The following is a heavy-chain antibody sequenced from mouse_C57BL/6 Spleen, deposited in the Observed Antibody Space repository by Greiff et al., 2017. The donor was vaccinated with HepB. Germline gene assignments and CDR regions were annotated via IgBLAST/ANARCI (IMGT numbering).Heavy chain of an antibody. CDR3: SRRDYGSGYAMDY. Sequence: QVQLQQSDAELVKPGASVKISCKVSGYTFTDHIIHWMKQRPEQGLEWIGYIYTRDGSTKYNEKFKGKATLTADKSSSTAYMQLNSLTSEDSAVYFCSRRDYGSGYAMDYWGQGTSVTVSS. D-gene: IGHD1-1*01. CDR2: IYTRDGST. CDR1: GYTFTDHI. V-gene: IGHV1-78*01. J-gene: IGHJ4*01.